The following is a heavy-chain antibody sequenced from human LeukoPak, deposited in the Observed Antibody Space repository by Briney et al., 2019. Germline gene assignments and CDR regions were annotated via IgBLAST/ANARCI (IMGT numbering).Heavy chain of an antibody. CDR1: GFTFSSYS. V-gene: IGHV3-53*01. CDR2: FYAGGDT. CDR3: AKHNLGVATRTAYGFDI. D-gene: IGHD5-12*01. J-gene: IGHJ3*02. Sequence: PGGSLRLSCAASGFTFSSYSLNWVRQAPGKGLEWVSVFYAGGDTYYADSVKGRFTISRDNSKNTLYLQMNSLRAEDTAVYYCAKHNLGVATRTAYGFDIWGQGTMVTVSS.